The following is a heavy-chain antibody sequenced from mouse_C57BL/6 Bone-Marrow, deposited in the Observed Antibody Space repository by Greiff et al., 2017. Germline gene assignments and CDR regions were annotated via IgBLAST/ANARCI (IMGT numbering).Heavy chain of an antibody. CDR1: GFNIKDYY. CDR3: TTYYYGSSYYYAMAY. D-gene: IGHD1-1*01. V-gene: IGHV14-1*01. CDR2: FDPEDGDT. J-gene: IGHJ4*01. Sequence: EVQLQQSGAELVRPGASVKLSCTASGFNIKDYYMHWVKQRPEQGLEWIGRFDPEDGDTEYAPKFQGKATMTADTSSNTAYLQLSSLTSEDTAVYYCTTYYYGSSYYYAMAYWGQGPSVTVSS.